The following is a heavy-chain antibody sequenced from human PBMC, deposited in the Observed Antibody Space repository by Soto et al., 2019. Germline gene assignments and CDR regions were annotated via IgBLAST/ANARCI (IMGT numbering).Heavy chain of an antibody. Sequence: GASLNTCYKGAGYSFTCYWIGWVRQMPGTGLGWKWIIYPGDSDTRYSPSFQGQVTISADKAISTANLQWSSMKASDTAMYYCARVTTPSFYYYGMDVWGQGTTVTVSS. CDR2: IYPGDSDT. J-gene: IGHJ6*02. D-gene: IGHD4-4*01. V-gene: IGHV5-51*01. CDR1: GYSFTCYW. CDR3: ARVTTPSFYYYGMDV.